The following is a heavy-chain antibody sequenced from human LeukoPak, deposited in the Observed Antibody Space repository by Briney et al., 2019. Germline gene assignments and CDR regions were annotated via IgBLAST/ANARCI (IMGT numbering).Heavy chain of an antibody. Sequence: GGSLRLSCAASGFTFSSYSMNWVRQAPGKGPEWVSYFSSSSSTMYYADSVKGRFTISRDNAKNSLYLQMNSLRAEDTAVYYCARGIGGSDYYDSSGYYNWGQGTLVTVSS. CDR2: FSSSSSTM. CDR1: GFTFSSYS. D-gene: IGHD3-22*01. J-gene: IGHJ4*02. CDR3: ARGIGGSDYYDSSGYYN. V-gene: IGHV3-48*04.